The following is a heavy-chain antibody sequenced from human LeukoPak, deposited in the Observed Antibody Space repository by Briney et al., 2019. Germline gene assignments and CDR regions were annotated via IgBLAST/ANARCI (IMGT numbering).Heavy chain of an antibody. CDR1: GGSFSGYY. V-gene: IGHV4-34*01. Sequence: PSETLSLTCAVYGGSFSGYYWSWIRQPPGKGLEWIGEINHSGSTNYNPSLKSRVTISVDTSKNQFSLKLSSVTAADTAVYYCARGLARGYCRFDPWGQGTLVTVSS. D-gene: IGHD2-15*01. CDR2: INHSGST. CDR3: ARGLARGYCRFDP. J-gene: IGHJ5*02.